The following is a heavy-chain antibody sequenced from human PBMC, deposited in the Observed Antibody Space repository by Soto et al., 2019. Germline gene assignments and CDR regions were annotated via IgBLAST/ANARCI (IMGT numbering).Heavy chain of an antibody. J-gene: IGHJ6*03. CDR3: SRQASDFWSGKPQYYMDV. CDR1: GFTFSGSA. Sequence: GGSLRLSCAASGFTFSGSAMHWVRQASGKGLEWVGRIRSKPNNYATAYGASVKGRFTISRDDSKNTAYLQMNSLNTEDTAVYYCSRQASDFWSGKPQYYMDVWGKGTTVNVS. D-gene: IGHD3-3*01. V-gene: IGHV3-73*01. CDR2: IRSKPNNYAT.